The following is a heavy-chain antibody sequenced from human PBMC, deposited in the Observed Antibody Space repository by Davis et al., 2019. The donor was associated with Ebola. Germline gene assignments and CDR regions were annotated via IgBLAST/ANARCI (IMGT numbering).Heavy chain of an antibody. J-gene: IGHJ6*04. CDR3: AKGGSGWPSDYSYGMGV. CDR2: VTSSGCGT. CDR1: GFTFSSYA. D-gene: IGHD6-19*01. V-gene: IGHV3-23*01. Sequence: GGSLRLSCAASGFTFSSYAMTWARQAPGKGLEWVSAVTSSGCGTYYADSVKGRFTISRDNSKNTLYLQMNSLRVEDTAVYYSAKGGSGWPSDYSYGMGVWGKGTTVTVSS.